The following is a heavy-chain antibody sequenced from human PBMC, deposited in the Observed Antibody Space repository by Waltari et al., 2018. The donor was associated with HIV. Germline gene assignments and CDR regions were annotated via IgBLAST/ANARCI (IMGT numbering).Heavy chain of an antibody. CDR1: GYTFSDSH. CDR3: ARAYSDILSEAGGY. Sequence: QVQLIQSGAEVKKPGASVQVSCKASGYTFSDSHMFWVGQAPGQGPEWMGWINPDSGATNYAQKFQGRVTMTRDSPISTAYMELSSLGSDDTAMYYCARAYSDILSEAGGYWGQGTLVTVST. D-gene: IGHD3-9*01. J-gene: IGHJ4*02. V-gene: IGHV1-2*02. CDR2: INPDSGAT.